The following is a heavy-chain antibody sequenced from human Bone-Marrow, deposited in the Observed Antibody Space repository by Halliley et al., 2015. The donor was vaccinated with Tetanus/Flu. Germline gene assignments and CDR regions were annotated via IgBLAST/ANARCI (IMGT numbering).Heavy chain of an antibody. CDR3: ARDGSSSYSFARYGMDV. Sequence: SLRLSCSASGFSFSTSAMSWVRQAPGKGLEWVSTLSGNGDATLYADSVMGRFTISRDNTKTALHLQMNSLRAEDTAVYYCARDGSSSYSFARYGMDVWGQGTTVIVSS. D-gene: IGHD3-10*01. CDR1: GFSFSTSA. J-gene: IGHJ6*02. V-gene: IGHV3-23*01. CDR2: LSGNGDAT.